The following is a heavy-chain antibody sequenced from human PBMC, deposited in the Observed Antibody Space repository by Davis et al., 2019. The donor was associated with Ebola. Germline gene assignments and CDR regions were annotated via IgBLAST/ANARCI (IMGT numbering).Heavy chain of an antibody. J-gene: IGHJ4*02. D-gene: IGHD4-17*01. CDR3: AKNRPEYGDYVPYY. Sequence: GESLKISCTDSVITFSSYAMTWVRQAPGKGLEWVSAISGSGGSTYYADSVKGRFTISRDNSKKTLYLQMNSLRAEDTAVYYCAKNRPEYGDYVPYYWGQGTLVTVSS. CDR2: ISGSGGST. CDR1: VITFSSYA. V-gene: IGHV3-23*01.